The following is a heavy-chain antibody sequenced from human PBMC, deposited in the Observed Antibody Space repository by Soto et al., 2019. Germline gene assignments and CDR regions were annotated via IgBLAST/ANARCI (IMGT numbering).Heavy chain of an antibody. CDR1: GFTFSQYA. D-gene: IGHD1-26*01. CDR2: ITGAGGDT. J-gene: IGHJ4*02. Sequence: GGSLRLSCVGSGFTFSQYAMSWVRQDPAKGLEWFSAITGAGGDTYYADSVKGRFTISRDNSNNVLYLQMNSLRAADTAVYYCARVSYSGSYYVDYWGQGTLVTVSS. CDR3: ARVSYSGSYYVDY. V-gene: IGHV3-23*01.